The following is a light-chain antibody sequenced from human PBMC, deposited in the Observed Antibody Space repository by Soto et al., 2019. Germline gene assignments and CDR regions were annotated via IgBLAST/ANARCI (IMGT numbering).Light chain of an antibody. CDR2: SNN. J-gene: IGLJ1*01. Sequence: QSVLTQPPSASGTPGQRVTISCSGSSSNIGSNTLNWYQQLPGTAPKLLIYSNNQRPSAGAARLSCSKSGTSAALAISGRQYEDEAAYYCSGWYASLNSDVFGTGTKLTVL. CDR1: SSNIGSNT. CDR3: SGWYASLNSDV. V-gene: IGLV1-44*01.